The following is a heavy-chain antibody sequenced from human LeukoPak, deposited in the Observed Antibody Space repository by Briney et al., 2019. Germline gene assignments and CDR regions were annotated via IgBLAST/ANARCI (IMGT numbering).Heavy chain of an antibody. D-gene: IGHD3-10*01. CDR3: AKDGGPHWFGELYGWFDP. J-gene: IGHJ5*02. CDR1: GFTFSSYA. V-gene: IGHV3-23*01. Sequence: GGSLRLSCAASGFTFSSYAMSWVRQAPGKGLEWVSAISGSGGSTYYADSVKGRFTISRDNSKNTLYLQMNSLRAEDTAVYYCAKDGGPHWFGELYGWFDPWGQGTLVTVSS. CDR2: ISGSGGST.